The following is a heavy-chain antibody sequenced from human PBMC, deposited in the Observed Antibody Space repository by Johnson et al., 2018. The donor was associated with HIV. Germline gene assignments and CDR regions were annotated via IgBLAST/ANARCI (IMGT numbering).Heavy chain of an antibody. J-gene: IGHJ3*01. Sequence: QMQLVESGGGLVKPGGSLRLSCAASGFTFSNAWMNWVRQAPGKGLEWVAFIRYDGSNKYYADSVKGRFTISRDNYKNTLNLQMNSLRPEETAVYYCASDGWELLGVAAFDVWGQGTLVTVSS. D-gene: IGHD1-26*01. CDR1: GFTFSNAW. V-gene: IGHV3-30*02. CDR3: ASDGWELLGVAAFDV. CDR2: IRYDGSNK.